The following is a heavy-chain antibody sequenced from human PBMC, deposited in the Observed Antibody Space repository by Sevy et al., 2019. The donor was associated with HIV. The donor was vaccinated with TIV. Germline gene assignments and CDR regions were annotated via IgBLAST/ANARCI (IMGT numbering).Heavy chain of an antibody. J-gene: IGHJ6*02. V-gene: IGHV3-48*01. D-gene: IGHD2-15*01. CDR3: ARDSCSGGSCYYYYYYYGMDV. Sequence: GGSLRLSCAGSGFIFNSYGMSWVRQAPGKGLEWVSYISSSSSTIYYADSVKGRFTISRDNAKNSLYLQMNSLRAEDTAVYYCARDSCSGGSCYYYYYYYGMDVWGQGTTVTVSS. CDR2: ISSSSSTI. CDR1: GFIFNSYG.